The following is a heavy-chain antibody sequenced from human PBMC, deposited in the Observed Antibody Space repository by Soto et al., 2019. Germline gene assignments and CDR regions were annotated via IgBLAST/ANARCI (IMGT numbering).Heavy chain of an antibody. J-gene: IGHJ4*02. D-gene: IGHD6-13*01. V-gene: IGHV3-7*04. CDR3: ARYPRRAAAGIIDD. Sequence: EVQLVESGGGLVQPGGSLRLSCAASGFTFSSYWMSWVRQAPGKGLEWVANIKQDGSEKYYVDSVKGRFTISRDNAKNSLYLQMNSLRAEDTAVYYCARYPRRAAAGIIDDWGQGTLVTVSS. CDR1: GFTFSSYW. CDR2: IKQDGSEK.